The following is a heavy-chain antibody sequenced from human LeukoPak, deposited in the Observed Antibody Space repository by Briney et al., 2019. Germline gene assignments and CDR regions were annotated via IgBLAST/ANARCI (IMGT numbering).Heavy chain of an antibody. CDR1: GFTFSSYA. V-gene: IGHV3-30-3*01. CDR2: ISYDGSNK. Sequence: PGGSLRLSCAASGFTFSSYAMHWVRQAPGKGLEWVAVISYDGSNKYYADSVKGRFTISRDNSKNTLYLQMNSLRAEDTAVYYCARGFLEWLLSYGMDVWGQGTLVTVSS. D-gene: IGHD3-3*01. CDR3: ARGFLEWLLSYGMDV. J-gene: IGHJ6*02.